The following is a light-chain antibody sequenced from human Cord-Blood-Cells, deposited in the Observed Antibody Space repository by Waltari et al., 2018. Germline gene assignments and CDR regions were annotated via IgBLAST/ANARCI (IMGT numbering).Light chain of an antibody. J-gene: IGKJ4*01. CDR3: MQALQTPPT. Sequence: DIVMTQSPLSLPVTPGEPASNSCRSSQSLLHSNGYNYLDWYLQKPGQSPHLLIHLRSKPSSGVPQRFSGSGSGTEFTLKISRVEAEDVGVYYCMQALQTPPTFGGGTKEENK. V-gene: IGKV2-28*01. CDR2: LRS. CDR1: QSLLHSNGYNY.